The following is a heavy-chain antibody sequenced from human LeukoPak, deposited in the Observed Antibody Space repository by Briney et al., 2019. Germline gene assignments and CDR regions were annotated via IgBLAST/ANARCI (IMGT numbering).Heavy chain of an antibody. CDR2: INTDGSGT. D-gene: IGHD2-2*01. CDR3: ARPPRDGCSSNNCYSWFDP. Sequence: GGSLXXXXXAXGXXXSXXXXXWVRXAXGKGLVWVSRINTDGSGTIYADSVKGRFTISRDNAKNTLYLQMNSLRAEDTAVYYCARPPRDGCSSNNCYSWFDPWGQGTLVTVSS. CDR1: GXXXSXXX. J-gene: IGHJ5*02. V-gene: IGHV3-74*01.